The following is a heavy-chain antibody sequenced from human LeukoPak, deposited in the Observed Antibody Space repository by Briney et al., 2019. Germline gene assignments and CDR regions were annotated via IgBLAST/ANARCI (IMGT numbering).Heavy chain of an antibody. CDR2: ISGSGGTI. V-gene: IGHV3-23*01. J-gene: IGHJ1*01. CDR3: AQADSYSSSWYVFQH. D-gene: IGHD6-13*01. CDR1: GSTFSCYA. Sequence: GGSPRLSYAASGSTFSCYAMCGGREPPGRGLEWASAISGSGGTIYYADSLKGRFTISRDNSKITLYLQMNSLRAESTAVYYCAQADSYSSSWYVFQHWGQGTRVTLSS.